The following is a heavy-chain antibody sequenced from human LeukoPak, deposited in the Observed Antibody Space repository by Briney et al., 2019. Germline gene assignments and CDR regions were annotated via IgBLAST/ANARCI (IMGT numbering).Heavy chain of an antibody. CDR2: ISSSSSYI. D-gene: IGHD3-10*01. J-gene: IGHJ6*02. Sequence: PGRSLRLSCVASGFTFSSYSMNWVRQAPGKGLEWVSSISSSSSYIYYADSVKGRFTISRDNAKNSLYLQMNSLRAEDTAVYYCARAHGSGSYYKSPRDYGMDVWGQGTTVTVSS. CDR3: ARAHGSGSYYKSPRDYGMDV. CDR1: GFTFSSYS. V-gene: IGHV3-21*01.